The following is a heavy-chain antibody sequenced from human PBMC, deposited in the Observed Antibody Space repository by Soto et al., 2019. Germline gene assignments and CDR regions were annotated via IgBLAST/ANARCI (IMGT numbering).Heavy chain of an antibody. J-gene: IGHJ4*02. D-gene: IGHD3-3*01. CDR3: ARANYDFLSGYLENFDY. Sequence: PSETQSLTGTVSGGSRSGGEYYWSWIRQPPGKGLEWIGYIYYSGSTYYNPSLKSRVTISVDTSKNQFSLKLSSVTAADTAVYYCARANYDFLSGYLENFDYWGQGTLVTGSS. V-gene: IGHV4-30-4*01. CDR2: IYYSGST. CDR1: GGSRSGGEYY.